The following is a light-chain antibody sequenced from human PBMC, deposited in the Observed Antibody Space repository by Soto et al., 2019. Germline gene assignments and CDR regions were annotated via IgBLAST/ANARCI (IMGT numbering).Light chain of an antibody. J-gene: IGKJ2*01. V-gene: IGKV1-33*01. CDR1: QDITQS. CDR2: IAS. CDR3: QQYDSVPYT. Sequence: DIQMTPSPSSVSASVGDRVTITCQASQDITQSLNWYPQKPRKAPKLLIYIASHLERGVPSRFSGSGSGTHFSLTISSLQAEDFATYFCQQYDSVPYTFGQGTKVDIK.